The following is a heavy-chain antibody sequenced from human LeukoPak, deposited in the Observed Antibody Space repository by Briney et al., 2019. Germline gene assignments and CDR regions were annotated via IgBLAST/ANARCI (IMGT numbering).Heavy chain of an antibody. CDR2: STGSSTT. D-gene: IGHD4-23*01. J-gene: IGHJ4*02. V-gene: IGHV3-48*02. Sequence: GGSLRLSCAASEFAFSTYNMNWVRQAPGKGLEWVSTGSSTTYYADSVKGRFTISRDNVENSLYLQMNSLRDEDTAVYYCARVAAGYSVNYFDYWGQGTLVTVSS. CDR3: ARVAAGYSVNYFDY. CDR1: EFAFSTYN.